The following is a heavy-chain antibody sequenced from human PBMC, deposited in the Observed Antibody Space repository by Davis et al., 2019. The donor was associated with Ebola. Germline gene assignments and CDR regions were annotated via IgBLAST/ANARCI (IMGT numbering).Heavy chain of an antibody. CDR3: ARDHPWPSRTQFDP. CDR2: INPSGGST. Sequence: ASVKVSCKASGYTFTSYYMHWVRQAPGQGLEWMGIINPSGGSTSYAQKFQGRVTMTTDTSTSTAYMELRSLRSDDTAVYYCARDHPWPSRTQFDPWGQGTLVTVSS. D-gene: IGHD1-14*01. CDR1: GYTFTSYY. J-gene: IGHJ5*02. V-gene: IGHV1-46*01.